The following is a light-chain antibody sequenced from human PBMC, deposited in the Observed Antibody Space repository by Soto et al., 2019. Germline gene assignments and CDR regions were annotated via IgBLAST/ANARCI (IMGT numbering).Light chain of an antibody. CDR2: GAS. Sequence: EIVMTQSPATLSVSPGERATLSCRASQTVTTNLAWYQRRPGQPPRLLIYGASTRATGLPDSFSGSGSGTEFTLTISSLQSEDVAVYYCQQYHGWPSLTFGGGTKVEIK. CDR1: QTVTTN. V-gene: IGKV3-15*01. CDR3: QQYHGWPSLT. J-gene: IGKJ4*01.